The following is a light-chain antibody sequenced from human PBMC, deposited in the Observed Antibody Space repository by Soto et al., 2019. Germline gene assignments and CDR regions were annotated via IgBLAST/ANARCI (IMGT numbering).Light chain of an antibody. CDR1: QTISRF. J-gene: IGKJ2*01. CDR3: QQSYSGLYT. V-gene: IGKV1-39*01. Sequence: DIQMTQSPSSLSASVGDRVTITCRASQTISRFLSRYQKKPGKAPKLLIYAASTLQPGVPSRFSGNGSGTDFTLTIRSLQPEDFATYYCQQSYSGLYTFGQGTQLEIK. CDR2: AAS.